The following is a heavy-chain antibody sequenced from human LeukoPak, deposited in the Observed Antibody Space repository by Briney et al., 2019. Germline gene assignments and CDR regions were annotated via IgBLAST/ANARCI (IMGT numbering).Heavy chain of an antibody. J-gene: IGHJ4*02. V-gene: IGHV3-23*01. CDR3: AKTTTGYSSGRYPGWPVDY. CDR1: GFTFNSYA. D-gene: IGHD6-19*01. CDR2: IFGSGGSA. Sequence: PGRSLRLSCAASGFTFNSYAMYWVRQAPGEGLEWGSGIFGSGGSAHYADSVKGRFTISRDNSKNTVYLQMNSLRAEDTAVYYCAKTTTGYSSGRYPGWPVDYWGQGALVTVSS.